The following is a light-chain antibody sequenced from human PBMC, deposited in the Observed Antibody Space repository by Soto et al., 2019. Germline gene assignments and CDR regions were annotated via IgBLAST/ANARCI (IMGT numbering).Light chain of an antibody. CDR3: QQYGGLPRWT. Sequence: EIVLTQSPGTLSLSPGERATLSCRASQSVSSSYLAWYQQKPGQAPRLLIYGASSRATGIQDRFSGSGSGTDFTLTISRLDPEDFAVYYCQQYGGLPRWTFGQGTKVEIE. CDR1: QSVSSSY. V-gene: IGKV3-20*01. J-gene: IGKJ1*01. CDR2: GAS.